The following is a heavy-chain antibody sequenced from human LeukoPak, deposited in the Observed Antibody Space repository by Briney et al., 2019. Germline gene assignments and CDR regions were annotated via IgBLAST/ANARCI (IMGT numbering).Heavy chain of an antibody. CDR3: ARTTRSERLYYYYYGMDV. CDR2: IYYSGST. J-gene: IGHJ6*02. CDR1: GGSISSSSYY. Sequence: SETLSLTCTVSGGSISSSSYYWGWIRQPPGKGLEWIGYIYYSGSTNYDPSLKSRVTISVDTSKNQFSLKLSSVTAADTAVYYCARTTRSERLYYYYYGMDVWGQGTTVTVSS. D-gene: IGHD4-17*01. V-gene: IGHV4-61*05.